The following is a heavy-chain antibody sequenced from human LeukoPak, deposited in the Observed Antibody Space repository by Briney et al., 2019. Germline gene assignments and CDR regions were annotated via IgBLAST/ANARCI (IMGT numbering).Heavy chain of an antibody. CDR3: ARGVGQIDY. J-gene: IGHJ4*02. CDR1: GYSFTAYS. Sequence: ASVSVSCKASGYSFTAYSVHWVRQAPGQGLEWMGWINPKSGGTIYAQRFQGRVTMTRDTSISTVYMELNRLRSDDTAVYYCARGVGQIDYWGQGTLVTVSS. D-gene: IGHD3/OR15-3a*01. V-gene: IGHV1-2*02. CDR2: INPKSGGT.